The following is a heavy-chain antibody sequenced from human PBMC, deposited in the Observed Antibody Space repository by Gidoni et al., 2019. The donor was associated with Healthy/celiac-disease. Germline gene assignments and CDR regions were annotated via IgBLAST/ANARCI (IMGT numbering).Heavy chain of an antibody. V-gene: IGHV4-39*01. CDR3: ARPGRDGYPPFDY. D-gene: IGHD5-12*01. CDR2: IYYSGST. J-gene: IGHJ4*02. CDR1: GGSLSSSSYY. Sequence: QLQLQESGPGLVKPSETLSLTCTVSGGSLSSSSYYWGWIRQPPGKGLELIGSIYYSGSTYYNPSLKSRVTISVDTSKNQFSLKLSSVTAADTAVYYCARPGRDGYPPFDYWGQGTLVTVSS.